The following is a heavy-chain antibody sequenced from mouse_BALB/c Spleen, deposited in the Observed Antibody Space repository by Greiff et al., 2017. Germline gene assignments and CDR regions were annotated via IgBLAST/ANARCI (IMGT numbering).Heavy chain of an antibody. D-gene: IGHD1-1*01. J-gene: IGHJ4*01. V-gene: IGHV3-8*02. CDR1: GDSITSGY. CDR2: ISYSGST. Sequence: EVKLMESGPSLVKPSQTLSLTCSVTGDSITSGYWNWIRKFPGNKLEYMGYISYSGSTYYNPSLKSRISITRDTSKNQYYLQLNSVTTEDTATYYCANYYGSSYYAMDYWGQGTSVTVSS. CDR3: ANYYGSSYYAMDY.